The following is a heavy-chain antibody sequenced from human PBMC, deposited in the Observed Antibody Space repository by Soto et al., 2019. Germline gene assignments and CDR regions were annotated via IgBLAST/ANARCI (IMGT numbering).Heavy chain of an antibody. V-gene: IGHV3-66*01. D-gene: IGHD5-12*01. CDR2: IYTGGST. CDR1: GFTVNSYY. Sequence: EVQLVESGGGLVQPGGSLRLSCAPSGFTVNSYYMSWVRQAPGKGLEWVSVIYTGGSTYYADSVKGRFTISRDNSKNTLDLQMSSLRTEDTAGYYCARGTHEATAMNHWGQGALGIVSS. J-gene: IGHJ5*02. CDR3: ARGTHEATAMNH.